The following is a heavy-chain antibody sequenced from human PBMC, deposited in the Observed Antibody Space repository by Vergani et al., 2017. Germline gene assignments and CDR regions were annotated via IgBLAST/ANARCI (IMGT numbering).Heavy chain of an antibody. V-gene: IGHV1-46*01. Sequence: QVQLVQSGAEVKKPGASVKVSCKASGYTFTSYYMHWVRQAPGQGLEWMGIINPSGGSTSYAQKFQGRVTMTRDTSTSTVYMELSSLRSEDTAVYYCARDLVPYDYVWGSYRPDAFDIWGQGTMVTVSS. J-gene: IGHJ3*02. CDR1: GYTFTSYY. CDR2: INPSGGST. D-gene: IGHD3-16*02. CDR3: ARDLVPYDYVWGSYRPDAFDI.